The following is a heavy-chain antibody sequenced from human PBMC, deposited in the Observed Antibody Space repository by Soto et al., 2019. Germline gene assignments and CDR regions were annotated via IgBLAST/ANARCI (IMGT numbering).Heavy chain of an antibody. CDR2: VNGANGVT. CDR3: ARINSGTHRDDAFDM. Sequence: QVQLVQSGAEVKPPGASVKVSCRTSGYTFNADALHWVRQAPGQGIEWMGWVNGANGVTKFSQKFQGRVTITRDTFATTAYMEPSSLRSEGTAVYFCARINSGTHRDDAFDMWGQGTAVTVAS. J-gene: IGHJ3*02. CDR1: GYTFNADA. V-gene: IGHV1-3*01. D-gene: IGHD1-26*01.